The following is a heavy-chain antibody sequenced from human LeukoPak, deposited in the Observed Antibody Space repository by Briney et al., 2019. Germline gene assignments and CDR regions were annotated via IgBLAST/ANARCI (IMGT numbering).Heavy chain of an antibody. V-gene: IGHV3-74*01. J-gene: IGHJ5*02. CDR2: INSDGSST. CDR3: ARDSDDYGDFSGFDP. D-gene: IGHD4-17*01. Sequence: GGSLRHSCAASGFTFSSYWMHWVRQAPGKGLVWVSRINSDGSSTSYADSVKGRFTISRDNAKNTLYLQMNSLRAEDTAVYYCARDSDDYGDFSGFDPWGQGTLVTVSS. CDR1: GFTFSSYW.